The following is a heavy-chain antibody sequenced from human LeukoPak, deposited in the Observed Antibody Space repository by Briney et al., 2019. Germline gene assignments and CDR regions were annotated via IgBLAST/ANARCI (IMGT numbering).Heavy chain of an antibody. Sequence: SETLSLTCAVYGGSFSGYYWNWIRQPPGQGLEWIGEINHSGSTNYNPSLKSRVTISVDTSKNQFSLKLSSVTAADTAVYYCASGLTGYYKGVLYYWGQGTLVTVSS. D-gene: IGHD3-9*01. J-gene: IGHJ4*02. CDR1: GGSFSGYY. CDR2: INHSGST. CDR3: ASGLTGYYKGVLYY. V-gene: IGHV4-34*01.